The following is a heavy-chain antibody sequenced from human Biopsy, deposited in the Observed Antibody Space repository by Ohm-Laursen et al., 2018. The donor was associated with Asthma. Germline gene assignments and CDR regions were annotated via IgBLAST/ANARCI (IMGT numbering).Heavy chain of an antibody. V-gene: IGHV3-53*01. J-gene: IGHJ4*02. D-gene: IGHD4-23*01. CDR3: ARGDGSNWSHYYFDY. CDR2: IYSGGTS. Sequence: SLRLSCAASGFAVSRDYMFWVRQAPGKGLEWVSVIYSGGTSHTADSVRGQFTISRDYSKNTLYLQMHSLRAEDTAVYYCARGDGSNWSHYYFDYWGQGTLVTVSS. CDR1: GFAVSRDY.